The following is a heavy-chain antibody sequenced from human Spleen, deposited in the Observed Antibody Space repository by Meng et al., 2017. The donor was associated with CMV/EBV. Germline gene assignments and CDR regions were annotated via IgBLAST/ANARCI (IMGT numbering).Heavy chain of an antibody. V-gene: IGHV1-2*02. Sequence: YTFTGYYMHWMRQAPGQGLEWMGWINPNSDGTNYAQKFQGRETMAKDTSISTAYMELSRLRSDDTAVYYCARVDCSSTSCVKNWFDPWGQGTLVTVSS. J-gene: IGHJ5*02. CDR1: YTFTGYY. D-gene: IGHD2-2*01. CDR3: ARVDCSSTSCVKNWFDP. CDR2: INPNSDGT.